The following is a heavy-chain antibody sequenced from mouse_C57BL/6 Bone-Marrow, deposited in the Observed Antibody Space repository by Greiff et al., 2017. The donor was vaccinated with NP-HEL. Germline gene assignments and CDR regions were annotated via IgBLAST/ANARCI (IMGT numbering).Heavy chain of an antibody. Sequence: DVMLVESGGGLVKPGGSLKLSCAASGFTFSSYAMSWVRQTPEKRLEWVATISDGGSYTYYPDNVKGRFTISRDNAKNNLYLQMSHLKSEDTAMYYCARGTTVVEGTWFAYWGQGTLVTVSA. CDR2: ISDGGSYT. CDR3: ARGTTVVEGTWFAY. CDR1: GFTFSSYA. J-gene: IGHJ3*01. D-gene: IGHD1-1*01. V-gene: IGHV5-4*03.